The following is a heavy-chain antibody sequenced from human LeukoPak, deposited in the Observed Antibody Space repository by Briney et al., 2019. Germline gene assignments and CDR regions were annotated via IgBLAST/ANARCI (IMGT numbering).Heavy chain of an antibody. CDR2: IYYSGST. CDR1: GGSISSYY. D-gene: IGHD6-19*01. CDR3: ASQVGVAGPNDY. V-gene: IGHV4-59*08. Sequence: ASETLSLTCAVYGGSISSYYWSWIRQPPGKGLEWIGYIYYSGSTNYNPSLKSRVTISVDTSKNQFSLKLSSVTAADTAVYYCASQVGVAGPNDYWGQGTLVTVSS. J-gene: IGHJ4*02.